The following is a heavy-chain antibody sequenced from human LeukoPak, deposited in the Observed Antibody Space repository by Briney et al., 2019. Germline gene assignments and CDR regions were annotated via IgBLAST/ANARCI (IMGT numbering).Heavy chain of an antibody. Sequence: SETLSLTCTVSGGSISSGGYYWSWTRQHPGKGLEWIGYIYYSGSTYYNPSLKSRVTISVDTSKNQFSLKLSSVTAADTAVYYCARYQLQKYYFDYWGQGTLVTVSS. V-gene: IGHV4-31*03. CDR2: IYYSGST. J-gene: IGHJ4*02. CDR1: GGSISSGGYY. D-gene: IGHD2-2*01. CDR3: ARYQLQKYYFDY.